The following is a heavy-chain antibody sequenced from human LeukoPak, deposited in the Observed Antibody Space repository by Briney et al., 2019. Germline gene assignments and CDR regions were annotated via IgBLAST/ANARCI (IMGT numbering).Heavy chain of an antibody. CDR1: GFTFRSYW. V-gene: IGHV3-7*01. CDR2: IKQDGSEK. J-gene: IGHJ4*02. CDR3: ARDLPNGWFDY. D-gene: IGHD6-19*01. Sequence: GESLRLSRAVSGFTFRSYWMTWVRQAPGKGLEWVANIKQDGSEKYYLDSVKGRFTISRDNAKNSVYLQVNSLRAEDTAVYYCARDLPNGWFDYWGQGTLVTVSS.